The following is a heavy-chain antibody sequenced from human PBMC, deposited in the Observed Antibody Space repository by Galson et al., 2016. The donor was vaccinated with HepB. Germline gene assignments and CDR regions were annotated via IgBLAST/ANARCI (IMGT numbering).Heavy chain of an antibody. D-gene: IGHD3-3*01. CDR3: AGSYDLSKRFDP. CDR1: GGSITTYY. V-gene: IGHV4-59*01. Sequence: SETLSLTCSISGGSITTYYWSWIRQAPGEGLEWIAWLYYSGTSNYNPSLKSRVTTSVDTSKNQFSLKLSSVTAADTAVYYCAGSYDLSKRFDPWGQGTTVSVSS. J-gene: IGHJ6*02. CDR2: LYYSGTS.